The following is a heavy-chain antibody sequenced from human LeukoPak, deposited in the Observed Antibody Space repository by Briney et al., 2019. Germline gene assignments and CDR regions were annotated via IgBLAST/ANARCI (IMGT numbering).Heavy chain of an antibody. CDR3: ARGALGYSSSPFDY. D-gene: IGHD6-13*01. Sequence: GASVKVSCKASGYTFTSYGISWVRQAPGQGLEWMGWISAYSGNTNYAQKLQGRVTMTTDPSTRTAYMELRSLRSDDTAVYYCARGALGYSSSPFDYWGQGTLVTVSS. CDR1: GYTFTSYG. J-gene: IGHJ4*02. V-gene: IGHV1-18*04. CDR2: ISAYSGNT.